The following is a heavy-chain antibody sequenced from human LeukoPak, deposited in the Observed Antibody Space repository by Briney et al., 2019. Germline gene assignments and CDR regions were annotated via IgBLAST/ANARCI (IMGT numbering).Heavy chain of an antibody. CDR2: ISGSGGST. D-gene: IGHD6-13*01. Sequence: GGSLRLSCAASGFTFSSYAMTWVRQAPGKGLEWVSAISGSGGSTYYADSVKGRFTISRDNSKNTLYLQMNSLRAEDTAVYYCAKTYSSSTEYYFDYWGQGTLVTVSP. J-gene: IGHJ4*02. CDR1: GFTFSSYA. CDR3: AKTYSSSTEYYFDY. V-gene: IGHV3-23*01.